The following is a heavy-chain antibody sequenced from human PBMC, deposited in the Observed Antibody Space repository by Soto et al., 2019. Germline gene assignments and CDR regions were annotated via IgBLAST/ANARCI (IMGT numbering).Heavy chain of an antibody. Sequence: QVQLQQWGAGLLKPSETLSLTCAVYGGSFSGYYWSWIRQPPGKGLEWIGEINHSGSTNYNPSLKHRATISVDTTKNQFSRKLTSVTAADTAVYYCARAAPRYCSGGSCYSARDYWGQGTLVTVSS. D-gene: IGHD2-15*01. CDR2: INHSGST. V-gene: IGHV4-34*01. CDR1: GGSFSGYY. J-gene: IGHJ4*02. CDR3: ARAAPRYCSGGSCYSARDY.